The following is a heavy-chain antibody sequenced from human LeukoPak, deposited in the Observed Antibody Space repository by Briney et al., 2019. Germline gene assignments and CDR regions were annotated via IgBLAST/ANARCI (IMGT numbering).Heavy chain of an antibody. CDR2: IYPGDSDT. D-gene: IGHD3-16*02. CDR3: ARSRITFGGVIVNAFDI. CDR1: GYSFDTHW. V-gene: IGHV5-51*01. Sequence: GESLKISCKGSGYSFDTHWIGWVRQVPGKGLEWMGIIYPGDSDTRYSPSFQGQVTISADKSISTAYLQWSSLEASDTAMYYCARSRITFGGVIVNAFDIWGQGTMVTVSS. J-gene: IGHJ3*02.